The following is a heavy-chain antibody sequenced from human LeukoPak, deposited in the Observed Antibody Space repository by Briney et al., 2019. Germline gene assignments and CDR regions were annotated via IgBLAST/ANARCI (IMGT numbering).Heavy chain of an antibody. CDR2: ISGSGGST. CDR3: AIERERYYDILTGEFDY. Sequence: SGGSLRLSCAASGFTFSSYAMSWVRQAPGKGLEWVSAISGSGGSTYYADSVKGRFTISRDNSKNTLYLQMNSLRAEDTAVYYCAIERERYYDILTGEFDYWGQGTLVTVSS. D-gene: IGHD3-9*01. V-gene: IGHV3-23*01. CDR1: GFTFSSYA. J-gene: IGHJ4*02.